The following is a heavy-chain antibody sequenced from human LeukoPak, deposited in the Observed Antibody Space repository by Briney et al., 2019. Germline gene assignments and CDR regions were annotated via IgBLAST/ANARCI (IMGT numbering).Heavy chain of an antibody. V-gene: IGHV3-43*02. CDR3: AKDSESTGYSRLRWFDP. CDR1: GFTFDDYA. J-gene: IGHJ5*02. D-gene: IGHD6-13*01. Sequence: PGGSLRLSCVASGFTFDDYAVHWVHQTPGKGLQWVSLITASGTTYYADSVRGRFTISRDNSKNSLYLQMNSLRTEDTALYYCAKDSESTGYSRLRWFDPWGQGTLVTVSS. CDR2: ITASGTT.